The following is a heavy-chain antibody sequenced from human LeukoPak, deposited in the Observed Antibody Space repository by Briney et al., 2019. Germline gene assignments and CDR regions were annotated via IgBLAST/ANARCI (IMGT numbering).Heavy chain of an antibody. J-gene: IGHJ4*02. CDR2: INPSGGST. V-gene: IGHV1-46*01. Sequence: GASVKVSCKAFGYTFTSNYMHWVRQAPGQGLEWMGIINPSGGSTSYAQKFQGRVTMTRDMSTSTVYMELSSLRSEDTAVYYCARGEAYSSGWYVGCLFDYWGQGTLVTVSS. CDR3: ARGEAYSSGWYVGCLFDY. D-gene: IGHD6-19*01. CDR1: GYTFTSNY.